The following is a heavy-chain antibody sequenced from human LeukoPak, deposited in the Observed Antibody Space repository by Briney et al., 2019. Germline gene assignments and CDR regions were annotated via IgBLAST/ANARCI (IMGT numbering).Heavy chain of an antibody. Sequence: KSSETLSLTCTVSGGSISSSSYYWGWIRQPPGKGLEWIGSIYYSGSTDYNPSLKSRVIISVDTSNNQFSLKLSSVTAADTAVYYCAGYSSGWYVDYWGQGTLVTVSS. CDR2: IYYSGST. V-gene: IGHV4-39*07. CDR1: GGSISSSSYY. CDR3: AGYSSGWYVDY. D-gene: IGHD6-19*01. J-gene: IGHJ4*02.